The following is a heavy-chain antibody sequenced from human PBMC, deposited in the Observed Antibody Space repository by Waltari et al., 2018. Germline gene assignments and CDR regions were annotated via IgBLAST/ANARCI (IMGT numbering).Heavy chain of an antibody. Sequence: QVQLQESGPGLVKPSETLSLTCTVPVGSISRYYWSWIRQPAGKGLEWIGRIYTSGGTNYNPSLKSRVTMSVDTSKNQFSLKLSSVTAADTAVYYCARGSYDSSGYSFDYWGQGTLVTVSS. CDR2: IYTSGGT. J-gene: IGHJ4*02. CDR1: VGSISRYY. D-gene: IGHD3-22*01. CDR3: ARGSYDSSGYSFDY. V-gene: IGHV4-4*07.